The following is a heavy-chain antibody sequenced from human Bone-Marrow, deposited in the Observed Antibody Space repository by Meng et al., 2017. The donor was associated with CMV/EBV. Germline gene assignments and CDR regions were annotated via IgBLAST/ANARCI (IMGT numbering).Heavy chain of an antibody. CDR2: IYSGGST. Sequence: GGSLRLSCAASGFTVSSNYMSWVRQAPGKGLEWVSVIYSGGSTYYADSVKGRFTISRDNSKNSLYLRMNSLRADDTAVYYCARKSNTTRRGLFDYWGQGALVTVSS. V-gene: IGHV3-53*01. CDR3: ARKSNTTRRGLFDY. J-gene: IGHJ4*02. D-gene: IGHD5-24*01. CDR1: GFTVSSNY.